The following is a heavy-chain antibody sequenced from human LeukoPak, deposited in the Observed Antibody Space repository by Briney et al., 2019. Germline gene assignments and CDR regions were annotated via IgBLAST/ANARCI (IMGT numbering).Heavy chain of an antibody. D-gene: IGHD2-15*01. CDR3: ARVRCSGGSCPYYYYYYYMDV. V-gene: IGHV3-21*01. CDR2: ISSSSSYI. CDR1: GFTFSSYS. J-gene: IGHJ6*03. Sequence: GGSLRLSCAASGFTFSSYSMNWVRQAPGKGLEWVSSISSSSSYIYYADSVKGRFTIPRDNAKNSLYLQMNSLRAEDTAVYYCARVRCSGGSCPYYYYYYYMDVWGKGTTVTVSS.